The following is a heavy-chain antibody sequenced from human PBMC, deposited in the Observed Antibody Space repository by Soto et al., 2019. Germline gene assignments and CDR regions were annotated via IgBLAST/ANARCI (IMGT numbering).Heavy chain of an antibody. V-gene: IGHV3-48*04. CDR1: GFTFSSYS. D-gene: IGHD3-22*01. Sequence: PGGSLRLSCAASGFTFSSYSMNWVRQAPGKGLEWVSYISRSSSTIYYADSVKGRFTISRDNAKNTLYLQMNSLRAEDTAVYYCARALNYYYDIDYWGQGTMATVSS. J-gene: IGHJ4*02. CDR3: ARALNYYYDIDY. CDR2: ISRSSSTI.